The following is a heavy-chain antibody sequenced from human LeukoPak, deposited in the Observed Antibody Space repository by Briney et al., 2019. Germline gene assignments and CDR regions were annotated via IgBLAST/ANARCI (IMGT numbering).Heavy chain of an antibody. J-gene: IGHJ4*02. CDR1: GSSFTSYW. CDR2: IYPGDSDT. D-gene: IGHD5-18*01. CDR3: ARHRPFGGYSYVSDPVLYYFDY. V-gene: IGHV5-51*01. Sequence: GASLKISCKGSGSSFTSYWIGWVRQMPGKGLELIGIIYPGDSDTRYSPSFQGQVTISADKSISTAYLQWSSLKASDTAMYYCARHRPFGGYSYVSDPVLYYFDYWGQGTLVTVSS.